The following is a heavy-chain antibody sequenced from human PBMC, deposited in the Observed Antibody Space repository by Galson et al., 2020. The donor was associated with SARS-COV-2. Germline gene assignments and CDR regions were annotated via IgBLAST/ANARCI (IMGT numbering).Heavy chain of an antibody. V-gene: IGHV3-30*18. J-gene: IGHJ3*02. Sequence: GSLRLSCAASGFTFDTYGMHWVRQAPGKGLEWVAIISYDGSNIYYADSVKGRFTISRDNSKNTLYLQVDSLRADDTAVYYCAKVGSSSSGSGNYHDGFDIWGQGTKVTVSS. CDR2: ISYDGSNI. D-gene: IGHD3-10*01. CDR3: AKVGSSSSGSGNYHDGFDI. CDR1: GFTFDTYG.